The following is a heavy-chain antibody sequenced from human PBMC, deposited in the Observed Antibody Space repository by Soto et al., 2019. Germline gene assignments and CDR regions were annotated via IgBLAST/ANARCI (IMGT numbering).Heavy chain of an antibody. CDR1: GFTFSSYA. CDR3: ARGGIGYSYGPRDYYYGMDV. V-gene: IGHV3-30-3*01. D-gene: IGHD5-18*01. Sequence: GGSLRLSCAASGFTFSSYAMHWVRQAPGKGLEWVAVISYDGSNKYYADSVKGRFTISRDNSKNTLYLQMNSLRAEDTAVYYCARGGIGYSYGPRDYYYGMDVWGQGTTVTVSS. CDR2: ISYDGSNK. J-gene: IGHJ6*02.